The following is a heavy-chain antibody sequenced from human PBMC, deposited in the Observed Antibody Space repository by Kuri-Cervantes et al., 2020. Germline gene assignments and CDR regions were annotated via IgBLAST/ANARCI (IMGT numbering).Heavy chain of an antibody. CDR3: ARASHYYYGMDV. CDR2: IYQSGST. Sequence: GSLRPSWTVSGYSISSGYYGGWIRQPPGKGLEWIGSIYQSGSTYYNPSLKSRVTISVDTSKNQSSLKLSSVTAADTAVYDCARASHYYYGMDVWGQGTTVTVSS. V-gene: IGHV4-38-2*02. CDR1: GYSISSGYY. J-gene: IGHJ6*02.